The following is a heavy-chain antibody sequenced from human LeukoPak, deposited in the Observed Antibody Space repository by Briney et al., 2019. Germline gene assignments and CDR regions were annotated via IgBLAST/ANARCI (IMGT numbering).Heavy chain of an antibody. V-gene: IGHV1-2*04. Sequence: ASVKVSCKASGYTFTGYYMHWVRQAPGQGLEWMGWINPNSGGTNYAQKFQGWVTMTRDTSISTAYMELSRLRSEDTAVYYCARNGREITGTTHAFDIWGQGTMVTVSS. CDR2: INPNSGGT. D-gene: IGHD1-20*01. J-gene: IGHJ3*02. CDR1: GYTFTGYY. CDR3: ARNGREITGTTHAFDI.